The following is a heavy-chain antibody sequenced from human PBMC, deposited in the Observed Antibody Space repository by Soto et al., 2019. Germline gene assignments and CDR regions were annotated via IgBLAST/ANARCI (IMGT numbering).Heavy chain of an antibody. Sequence: EEQLVESGGGLVQPGGSVRLSCAASGFSFNSHYMTWVRQPPGKGLEWVSSINRDSSIIYYADSVRGRFTISRDNAQNSLYLQMNSLSADDTAVYFCLNGDYYVGQGTLVTVSS. CDR1: GFSFNSHY. J-gene: IGHJ4*02. CDR3: LNGDYY. D-gene: IGHD2-21*02. CDR2: INRDSSII. V-gene: IGHV3-48*01.